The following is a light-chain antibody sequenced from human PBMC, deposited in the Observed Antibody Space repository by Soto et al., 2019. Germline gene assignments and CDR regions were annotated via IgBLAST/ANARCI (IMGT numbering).Light chain of an antibody. Sequence: DIQMTQSPSMLSASVGDIVNIAFRPSQSIRRWLAWYQQTPGKAPKLLIFDASTLESGVPSRFSGRGSETEFTLTISSLQPDDFATYYCQQYNTYLWTFGQGTKV. J-gene: IGKJ1*01. CDR3: QQYNTYLWT. V-gene: IGKV1-5*01. CDR1: QSIRRW. CDR2: DAS.